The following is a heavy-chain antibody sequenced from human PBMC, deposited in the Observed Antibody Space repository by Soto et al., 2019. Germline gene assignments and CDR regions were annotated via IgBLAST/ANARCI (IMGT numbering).Heavy chain of an antibody. J-gene: IGHJ4*02. CDR1: GYTLTSYS. CDR3: ARDPQGYCSGGRCYHFDY. CDR2: IHPSGDNI. V-gene: IGHV1-46*01. Sequence: QVQLVQSGAEVKKPGASVRVSCKASGYTLTSYSMHWVRQAPGQGLEWMGIIHPSGDNIRYAQNFQGRVNMTRDTSTSTVYLELSSLRAEDTAIYYWARDPQGYCSGGRCYHFDYWGQGTLVTGSS. D-gene: IGHD2-15*01.